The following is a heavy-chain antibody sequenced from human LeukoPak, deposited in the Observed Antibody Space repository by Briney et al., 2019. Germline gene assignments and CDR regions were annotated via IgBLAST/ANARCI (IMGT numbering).Heavy chain of an antibody. CDR2: INTNTGHP. J-gene: IGHJ5*02. V-gene: IGHV7-4-1*02. CDR3: ARDPLAVAAINWFDP. CDR1: GYTFTNYA. D-gene: IGHD6-19*01. Sequence: GASVKVSCKASGYTFTNYAMNWVRQAPGQGLERMGWINTNTGHPTYAPGFTGRFVFSLDTAVSTAYLLISSLQAEDTAVYYCARDPLAVAAINWFDPWGQGTLVTVSS.